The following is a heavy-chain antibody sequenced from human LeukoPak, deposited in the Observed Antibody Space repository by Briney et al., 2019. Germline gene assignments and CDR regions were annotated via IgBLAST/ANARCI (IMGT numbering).Heavy chain of an antibody. Sequence: GASVKVSCKASGDTFNSSAISWERHAPGQGLEWVGRIIPMLGIPSYAQNFQGRVTITADTSTNTAFMELSSLRSDDTAVYYCAQRLSWLDPWGQGTRVTVSS. V-gene: IGHV1-69*04. CDR3: AQRLSWLDP. D-gene: IGHD4-17*01. CDR1: GDTFNSSA. CDR2: IIPMLGIP. J-gene: IGHJ5*02.